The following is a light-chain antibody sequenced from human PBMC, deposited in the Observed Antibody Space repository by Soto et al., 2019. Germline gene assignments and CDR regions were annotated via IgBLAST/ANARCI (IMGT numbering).Light chain of an antibody. CDR2: AAS. Sequence: DVQMTPPSSSLSASVGDRYSITYPASKSISSYLNWYQQKPGKAPKLLIYAASSLQSGVPSRFSGSGSGTDFTLTISSLQPEDFATYYCQQSYSTLITFGQGTRLEIK. V-gene: IGKV1-39*01. CDR1: KSISSY. CDR3: QQSYSTLIT. J-gene: IGKJ5*01.